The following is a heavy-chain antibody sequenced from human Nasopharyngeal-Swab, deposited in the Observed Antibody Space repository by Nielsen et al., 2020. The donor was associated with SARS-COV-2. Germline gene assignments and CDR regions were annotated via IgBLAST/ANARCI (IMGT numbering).Heavy chain of an antibody. CDR3: TRGDGYGLTYYYDSSGYYYDY. V-gene: IGHV3-49*02. Sequence: WIRQPPGKGLEWVGFIRSKAYGGTTEYAASVKGRFTISSDDSKSIAYLQMNSLKTEDTAVYYCTRGDGYGLTYYYDSSGYYYDYWGQGTLVTVSS. J-gene: IGHJ4*02. CDR2: IRSKAYGGTT. D-gene: IGHD3-22*01.